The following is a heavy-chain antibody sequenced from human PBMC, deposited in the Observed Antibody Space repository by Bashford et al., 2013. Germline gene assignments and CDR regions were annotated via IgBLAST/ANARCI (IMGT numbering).Heavy chain of an antibody. Sequence: SETLSLTCTVSGDSIYSYSWSWIRQSPGKGLEWIGNISDSGSTNYNPSLKSRVVISLDASNNLFSLEVTSVTAEDTAVYYCARQRPPTTPFGVAVRLRFDHWGQGVLVTVSS. J-gene: IGHJ4*02. V-gene: IGHV4-59*08. D-gene: IGHD3-3*01. CDR2: ISDSGST. CDR1: GDSIYSYS. CDR3: ARQRPPTTPFGVAVRLRFDH.